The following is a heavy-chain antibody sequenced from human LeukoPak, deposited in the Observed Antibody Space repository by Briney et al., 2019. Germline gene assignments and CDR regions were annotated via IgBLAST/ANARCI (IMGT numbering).Heavy chain of an antibody. CDR2: IIPIFGTA. CDR1: GGTFSSYD. V-gene: IGHV1-69*05. CDR3: ARAGYNWLFDY. Sequence: SVKVSCKASGGTFSSYDISWVRQAPGQGLEWMGWIIPIFGTANYAQKFQGRVTLTTDDSTSTAYMELSSLRTEDTAVYYDARAGYNWLFDYWAEGTLATAPS. J-gene: IGHJ4*02. D-gene: IGHD1-20*01.